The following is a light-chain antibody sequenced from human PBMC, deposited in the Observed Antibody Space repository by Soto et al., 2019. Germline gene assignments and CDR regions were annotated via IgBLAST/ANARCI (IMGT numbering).Light chain of an antibody. J-gene: IGKJ2*01. CDR3: QDYDSPPLYI. CDR2: AAF. Sequence: EIVLTQSPGTLSLSPGERATLSCRASQSVSSNYLAWYQHRLGQAPRLLIYAAFNRAPGIPDRFSGSGSGTDFTLTISGLEPEDFAMYYCQDYDSPPLYIFGPGTKLEI. CDR1: QSVSSNY. V-gene: IGKV3-20*01.